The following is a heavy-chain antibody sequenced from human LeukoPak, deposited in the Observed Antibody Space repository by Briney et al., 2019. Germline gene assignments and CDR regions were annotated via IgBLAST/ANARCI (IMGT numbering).Heavy chain of an antibody. D-gene: IGHD3-10*01. CDR1: GFTFSSYA. Sequence: GGSLRLSCAASGFTFSSYAMSWVRQAPGKGLEWVSAISNSGASTYSADSVKGRFTISRDNSKNTLYLQMNSLRAEDTAIYFCATRDPPFDYWGQGTLVTVSS. CDR2: ISNSGAST. CDR3: ATRDPPFDY. J-gene: IGHJ4*02. V-gene: IGHV3-23*01.